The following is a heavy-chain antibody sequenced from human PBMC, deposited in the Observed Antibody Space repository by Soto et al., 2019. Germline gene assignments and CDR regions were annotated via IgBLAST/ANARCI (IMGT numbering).Heavy chain of an antibody. J-gene: IGHJ4*02. CDR1: GFTFSSYS. D-gene: IGHD6-6*01. Sequence: EVQLVESGGGLVKPGGSLRLSCAASGFTFSSYSMNWVRQAPGKGLEWVSSISSSSSYIYYADSVKGRFTISRDNAKNSLYLQMNSLRAEDTAVYYCARVIAARRSTYFDYWGQGTLVTVSS. CDR3: ARVIAARRSTYFDY. CDR2: ISSSSSYI. V-gene: IGHV3-21*01.